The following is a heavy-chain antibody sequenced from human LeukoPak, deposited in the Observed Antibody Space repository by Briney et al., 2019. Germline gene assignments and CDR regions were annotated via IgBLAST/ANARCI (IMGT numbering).Heavy chain of an antibody. Sequence: GGSLRLSCAASGFTFDDYAMHWVRQAPGKGLEWVSGISWNSGSIGYADSVKGRFTISRDNAKNSLYLQMNSLRAEDTAVYYCAREGTGRYYYYYYMDVWGKGTTVTISS. J-gene: IGHJ6*03. CDR1: GFTFDDYA. CDR2: ISWNSGSI. D-gene: IGHD1-1*01. V-gene: IGHV3-9*01. CDR3: AREGTGRYYYYYYMDV.